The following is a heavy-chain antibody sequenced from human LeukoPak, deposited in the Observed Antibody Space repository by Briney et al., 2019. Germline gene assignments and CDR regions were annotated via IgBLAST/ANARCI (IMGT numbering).Heavy chain of an antibody. Sequence: GGSLRLSCAASGFTFSSYAMSWVRQAPGKGLEWVSAISGSGGSTYYADSVKGRFTISRDNSKNTLYLQMNSLRAEDTAVYYCAKDGEEMATIARSHSDYWGQGTLVTVSS. D-gene: IGHD5-24*01. CDR2: ISGSGGST. CDR3: AKDGEEMATIARSHSDY. V-gene: IGHV3-23*01. J-gene: IGHJ4*02. CDR1: GFTFSSYA.